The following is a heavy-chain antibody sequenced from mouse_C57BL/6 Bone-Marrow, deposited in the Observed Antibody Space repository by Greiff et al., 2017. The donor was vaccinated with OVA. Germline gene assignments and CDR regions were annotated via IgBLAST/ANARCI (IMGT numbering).Heavy chain of an antibody. CDR2: ISSGGSYT. V-gene: IGHV5-6*02. CDR3: ASRLRSYYFDY. J-gene: IGHJ2*01. CDR1: GFTFSSYG. D-gene: IGHD1-1*01. Sequence: EVMLVESGGDLVKPGGSLKLSCAASGFTFSSYGMSWVRQTPDKRLEWVATISSGGSYTYYPDSVKGRFTISRDNAKNTLYLQMSSLKSEDTAMYYCASRLRSYYFDYWGQGTTLTVSS.